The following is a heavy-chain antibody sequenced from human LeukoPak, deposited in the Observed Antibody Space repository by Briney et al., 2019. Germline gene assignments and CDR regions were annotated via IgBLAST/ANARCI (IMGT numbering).Heavy chain of an antibody. D-gene: IGHD1-26*01. V-gene: IGHV3-23*01. CDR3: AKTPSGSYYGHY. J-gene: IGHJ4*02. CDR1: GFTFSSYA. CDR2: ISGSGGST. Sequence: GGSLRLSCAASGFTFSSYAMSWVRQAPGKGLERVSAISGSGGSTYYADSVKGRFTISRDNSKNTLYLQMNSLRAEDTAVYYRAKTPSGSYYGHYWGQGTLVTVSS.